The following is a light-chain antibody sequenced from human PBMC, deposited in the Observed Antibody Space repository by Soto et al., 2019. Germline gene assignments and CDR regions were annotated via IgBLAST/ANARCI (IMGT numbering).Light chain of an antibody. V-gene: IGKV1-6*01. CDR3: QQYGSSPRT. CDR2: AAS. CDR1: QVIRND. J-gene: IGKJ1*01. Sequence: AIQMTQSPSSLSASVGDRVTITCRASQVIRNDLGWYQQKPGKAPRLLIYAASTLQSGVPSRFSGSGSGTDFTLTISSLQPEDFGTYYCQQYGSSPRTFGQGTKVEIK.